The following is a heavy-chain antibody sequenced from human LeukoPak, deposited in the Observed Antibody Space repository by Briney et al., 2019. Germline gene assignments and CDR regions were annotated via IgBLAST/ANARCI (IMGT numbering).Heavy chain of an antibody. CDR1: GFTFGDYA. CDR2: IRSKAYGGTT. J-gene: IGHJ4*02. D-gene: IGHD5-12*01. V-gene: IGHV3-49*04. CDR3: TRSQAYSGYAEGFDY. Sequence: GRSLRLSCTASGFTFGDYAMSWVRQAPGKGLEWVGFIRSKAYGGTTEYAASVKGRFTISRDDSKSIAYLQMNSLKTEDTAVYYCTRSQAYSGYAEGFDYWGQGTPVTVSS.